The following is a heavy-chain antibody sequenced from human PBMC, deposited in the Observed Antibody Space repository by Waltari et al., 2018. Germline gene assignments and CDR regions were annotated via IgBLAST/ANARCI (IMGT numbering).Heavy chain of an antibody. Sequence: QVQLQESGPGLVKPSETLSLTCTVSGGSISSYYWSWIRQPPGKGLEWIGYIYYSGSTNYNPALKSRGTISVDTSKNQFSLKLSSVTAADTAVYYCARSIPLVVMDAFDIWGQGTMVTVSS. CDR3: ARSIPLVVMDAFDI. J-gene: IGHJ3*02. V-gene: IGHV4-59*01. CDR1: GGSISSYY. CDR2: IYYSGST. D-gene: IGHD2-21*01.